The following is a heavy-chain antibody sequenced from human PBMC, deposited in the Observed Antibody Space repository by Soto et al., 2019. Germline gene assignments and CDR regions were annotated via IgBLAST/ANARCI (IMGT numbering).Heavy chain of an antibody. CDR3: ARHRHDYGENWFDP. D-gene: IGHD4-17*01. CDR2: IYYSGST. J-gene: IGHJ5*02. V-gene: IGHV4-39*01. CDR1: GGSISSSSYY. Sequence: QLQLQELGPGLVKPSETLSLTCTVSGGSISSSSYYWGWIRQPPGKGLEWIGSIYYSGSTYYNPSLKSRVTISVDTSKNQFSLKLSSVTAADTAVYYCARHRHDYGENWFDPWGQGTLVTVSS.